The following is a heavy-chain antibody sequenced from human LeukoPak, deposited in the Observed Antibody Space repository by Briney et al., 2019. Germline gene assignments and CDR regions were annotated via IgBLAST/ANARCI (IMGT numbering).Heavy chain of an antibody. CDR3: ARDNSVRDEAWWFNP. D-gene: IGHD5-24*01. Sequence: SVKVSCKASGGTFSSYAISWVRQAPGQGLEWMGGIIPIFGTANYAQKFQGGVTITADESTSTAYMELSSLRSEDTAVYYCARDNSVRDEAWWFNPWGQGTLVTVSS. CDR2: IIPIFGTA. J-gene: IGHJ5*02. V-gene: IGHV1-69*01. CDR1: GGTFSSYA.